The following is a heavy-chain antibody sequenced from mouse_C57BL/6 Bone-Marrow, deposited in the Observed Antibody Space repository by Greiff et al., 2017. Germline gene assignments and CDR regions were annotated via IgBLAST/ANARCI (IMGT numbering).Heavy chain of an antibody. CDR3: ARIFITTVVATDYAMDY. CDR2: ISSGSGTI. V-gene: IGHV5-17*01. D-gene: IGHD1-1*01. J-gene: IGHJ4*01. Sequence: EVQLVEPGGGLVKPGGSLKLSCAASGFTFSDYGMHWVRQAPEKGLEWVAYISSGSGTIYYADTVKGRFTISRDNAKNTLFLQMTRLRSEDTAMYYCARIFITTVVATDYAMDYWGQGTSVTVSS. CDR1: GFTFSDYG.